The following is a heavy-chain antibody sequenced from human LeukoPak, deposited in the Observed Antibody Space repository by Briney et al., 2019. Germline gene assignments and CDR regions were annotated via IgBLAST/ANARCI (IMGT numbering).Heavy chain of an antibody. CDR3: ARALFAELFLFDY. Sequence: ASVKVSCKASGYTFISYYIHWVRQAPGQGLEWMGIINPSGGTTTYAQRFQGRVTMTRDTSTTTVYMELSSLRSEDTAVYYCARALFAELFLFDYWGQGTLVTVSS. CDR1: GYTFISYY. V-gene: IGHV1-46*01. J-gene: IGHJ4*02. CDR2: INPSGGTT. D-gene: IGHD3-10*02.